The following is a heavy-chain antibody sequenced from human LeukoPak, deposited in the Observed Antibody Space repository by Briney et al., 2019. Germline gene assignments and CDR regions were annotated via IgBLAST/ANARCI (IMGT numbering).Heavy chain of an antibody. CDR3: ASSNGAPTDTHYYYMNV. Sequence: GGSLRLSCEASGFTVSSTYISWVRQAPGKGLEWVSAIYSNGNTYYTDSVRGRFTISRDNSRNTLDLQMNSLRAEDTAVYYCASSNGAPTDTHYYYMNVWGKGTTVTVSS. CDR2: IYSNGNT. D-gene: IGHD4-11*01. CDR1: GFTVSSTY. J-gene: IGHJ6*03. V-gene: IGHV3-53*01.